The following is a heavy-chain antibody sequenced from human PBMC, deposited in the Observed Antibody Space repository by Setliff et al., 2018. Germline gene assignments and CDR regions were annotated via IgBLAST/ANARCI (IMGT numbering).Heavy chain of an antibody. J-gene: IGHJ4*02. V-gene: IGHV3-30*03. CDR2: LSDDGSNE. CDR3: ASALATPYGGFQRALDY. D-gene: IGHD2-8*01. Sequence: GGSLRLSCAASGFTVSSFSMHWVRQAPVKGLDWVATLSDDGSNEFYAHSVKGRFTIFRDNSKNTLYLQMNSLTAEDTAIYYCASALATPYGGFQRALDYWGRGTLVTVSS. CDR1: GFTVSSFS.